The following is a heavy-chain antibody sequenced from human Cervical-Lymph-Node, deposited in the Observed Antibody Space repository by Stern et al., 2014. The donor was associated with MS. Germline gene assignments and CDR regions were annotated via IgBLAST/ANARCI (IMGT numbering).Heavy chain of an antibody. V-gene: IGHV5-51*01. CDR2: IYPGDSQT. J-gene: IGHJ1*01. CDR1: GYNFTTYW. CDR3: ARPSNSGLFLHH. Sequence: VQLVQSGAEVKKPGESLKISCKGSGYNFTTYWIAWVRQMPGRGLEGMGLIYPGDSQTKYSPPFQAHVPMSSDTPISPAYLQWSSLKAPNTAIYYCARPSNSGLFLHHWGQGTLVTVSS. D-gene: IGHD6-19*01.